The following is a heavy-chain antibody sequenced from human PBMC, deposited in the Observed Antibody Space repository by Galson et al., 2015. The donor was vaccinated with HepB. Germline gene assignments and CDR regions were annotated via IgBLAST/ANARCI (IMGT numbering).Heavy chain of an antibody. CDR1: GFTFSTYA. CDR3: AKEGVTAIIEGNHFDC. CDR2: INFSGNRT. D-gene: IGHD2-21*02. Sequence: SLRLSCAASGFTFSTYAMTWVRQAPGKGLEWVSTINFSGNRTYYADSVKGRFTISRDNSKNTLSLQMKSLRVEDTAVYYCAKEGVTAIIEGNHFDCWGQGTLVSVSA. V-gene: IGHV3-23*01. J-gene: IGHJ4*02.